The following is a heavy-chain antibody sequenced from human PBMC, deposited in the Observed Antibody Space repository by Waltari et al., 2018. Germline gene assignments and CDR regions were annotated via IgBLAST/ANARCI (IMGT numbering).Heavy chain of an antibody. CDR2: ISYDGSKK. CDR3: AKDGFLEYLYSVFDS. J-gene: IGHJ4*02. D-gene: IGHD3-3*01. V-gene: IGHV3-30*18. CDR1: GFTVRRSG. Sequence: QMLLVEAGGGVVQPGRSLRLSGPASGFTVRRSGMPWVRQPPDKGLESVAVISYDGSKKYYADSVKGRFTIARDNSNDTLYLQMNTLRPEDTAVYYCAKDGFLEYLYSVFDSWGQGTLVSVSS.